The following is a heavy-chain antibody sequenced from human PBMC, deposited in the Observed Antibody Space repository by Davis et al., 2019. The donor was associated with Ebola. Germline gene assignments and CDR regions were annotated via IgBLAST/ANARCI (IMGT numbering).Heavy chain of an antibody. CDR3: AKDPVYGMDV. CDR2: ISGSGGST. V-gene: IGHV3-23*01. Sequence: PGGSLRLSCAASGFTFSNYAMSWVRQAPGKGLEWVSTISGSGGSTYYADSVKGRFTISRDNSRNTLYLQMNSLRAEDTAVYYCAKDPVYGMDVWGKGTTVTVSS. CDR1: GFTFSNYA. J-gene: IGHJ6*04.